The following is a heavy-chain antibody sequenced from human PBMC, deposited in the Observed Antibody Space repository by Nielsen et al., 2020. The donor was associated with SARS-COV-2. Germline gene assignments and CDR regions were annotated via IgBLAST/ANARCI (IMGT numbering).Heavy chain of an antibody. Sequence: GESLKISCAASGFTVSSNYMSWVRQAPGKGLEWVSVIYSGGSTYYADSVKGRFTISRDNSKNTLYLQMNSLRAEDTAVYYCAKVDTETSVAGTLFDYWGQGTLVTVSS. CDR2: IYSGGST. CDR1: GFTVSSNY. V-gene: IGHV3-66*01. D-gene: IGHD6-19*01. J-gene: IGHJ4*02. CDR3: AKVDTETSVAGTLFDY.